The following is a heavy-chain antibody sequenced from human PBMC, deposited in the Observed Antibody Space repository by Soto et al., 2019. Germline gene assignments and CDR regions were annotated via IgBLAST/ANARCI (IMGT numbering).Heavy chain of an antibody. CDR2: IKSKTDGGTT. J-gene: IGHJ3*02. V-gene: IGHV3-15*01. D-gene: IGHD3-3*01. CDR3: TTCSRLRFLEWRDAFDI. Sequence: GGSLRLSCAASGFTFSNAWMSWVRQAPGKGLEWVGRIKSKTDGGTTDYAAPVKGRFTISRDDSKNTLYLQMNSLKTEDTAVYYCTTCSRLRFLEWRDAFDIWGQGTMVTVSS. CDR1: GFTFSNAW.